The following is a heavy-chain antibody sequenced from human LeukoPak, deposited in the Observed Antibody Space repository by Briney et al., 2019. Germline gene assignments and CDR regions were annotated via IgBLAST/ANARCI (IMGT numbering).Heavy chain of an antibody. J-gene: IGHJ6*04. Sequence: GGSLRLSCVASGFTFSSYWMTWVRQAPGKGLEWVSYISSSSSTIYYTDSVKGRFTISRDNAKNSLYLQMNSLRAEDTAVYYCARDLQVAVWGKGTTVTVSS. CDR1: GFTFSSYW. CDR3: ARDLQVAV. CDR2: ISSSSSTI. V-gene: IGHV3-48*01.